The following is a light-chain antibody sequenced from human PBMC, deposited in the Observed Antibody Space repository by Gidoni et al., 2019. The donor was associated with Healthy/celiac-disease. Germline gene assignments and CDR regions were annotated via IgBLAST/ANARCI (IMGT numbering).Light chain of an antibody. CDR3: SSYTSSSTYV. J-gene: IGLJ1*01. V-gene: IGLV2-14*01. CDR2: EVS. Sequence: QSALTQPASVSGSPGQSITISCTGTSSDVGGYNYLSWYQQHPGKAPTLMIYEVSTRPSEVSHRFSGPKSGNTASLTISGLQAEDEADYYCSSYTSSSTYVFGTGTKVTVL. CDR1: SSDVGGYNY.